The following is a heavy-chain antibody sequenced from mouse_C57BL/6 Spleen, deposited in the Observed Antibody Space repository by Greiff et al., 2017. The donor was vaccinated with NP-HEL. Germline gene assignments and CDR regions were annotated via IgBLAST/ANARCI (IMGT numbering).Heavy chain of an antibody. Sequence: VQLQQSGPELVKPGASVKISCKASGYAFSSSWMNWVKQRPGKGLEWIGRIYPGDGDTNYNGKFKGKATLTADKSSSTAYMQLSSLTSEDSAVYFCARRGAGRYAMDYWGQGTSVTVSS. CDR3: ARRGAGRYAMDY. J-gene: IGHJ4*01. CDR1: GYAFSSSW. CDR2: IYPGDGDT. V-gene: IGHV1-82*01.